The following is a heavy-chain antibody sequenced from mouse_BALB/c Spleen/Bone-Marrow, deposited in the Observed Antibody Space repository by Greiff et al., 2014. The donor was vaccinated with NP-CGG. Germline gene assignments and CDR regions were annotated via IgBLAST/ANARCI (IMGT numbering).Heavy chain of an antibody. V-gene: IGHV5-9-4*01. CDR3: ARAYRYDGGYYYAMDY. J-gene: IGHJ4*01. CDR1: GFTFSSYA. D-gene: IGHD2-14*01. CDR2: ISSGGSYT. Sequence: VKLMESGGGSVKPGGSLKLSCAASGFTFSSYAMSWVRQSPEKRLEWVAEISSGGSYTYYPDTVTGRFTISRDNAKNTLYLEMSSLRSEDTAMYYCARAYRYDGGYYYAMDYWGQGTSVTVAS.